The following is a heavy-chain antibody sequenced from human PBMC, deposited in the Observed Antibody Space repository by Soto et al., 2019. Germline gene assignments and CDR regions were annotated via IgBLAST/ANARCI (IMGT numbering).Heavy chain of an antibody. CDR2: INPSGGST. V-gene: IGHV1-46*01. D-gene: IGHD1-20*01. Sequence: GASVKVSCKASGYTFTSYYMHWVRQAPGQGLEWMGIINPSGGSTSYAQKFQGRVTMTRDTSTSTVYMELSSLRSEDTAVYYCARDLERYNWNPAPGWFDYYYYGMDVWGQGTTVTVSS. CDR3: ARDLERYNWNPAPGWFDYYYYGMDV. J-gene: IGHJ6*02. CDR1: GYTFTSYY.